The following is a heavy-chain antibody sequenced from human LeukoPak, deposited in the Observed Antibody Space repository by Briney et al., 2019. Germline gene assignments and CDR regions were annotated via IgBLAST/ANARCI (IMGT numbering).Heavy chain of an antibody. CDR2: ISSSSSTI. V-gene: IGHV3-48*01. Sequence: PGGSLRLSCAASGFTFSSYSMNWVRQAQGKGLEWVSYISSSSSTIYYADSVKGRFTISRDNAKNSLYLQMNSLRAEDTAVYYCARDQLPMGYSYGYQEDYFDYWGQGTLVTVSS. J-gene: IGHJ4*02. CDR3: ARDQLPMGYSYGYQEDYFDY. D-gene: IGHD5-18*01. CDR1: GFTFSSYS.